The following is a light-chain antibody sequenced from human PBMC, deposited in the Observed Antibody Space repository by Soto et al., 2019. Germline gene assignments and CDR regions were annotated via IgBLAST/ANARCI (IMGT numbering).Light chain of an antibody. J-gene: IGKJ4*01. CDR2: VAS. Sequence: DIQLTQSPSFLSASVGDRVTITCRASQGISTYLAWYQQKPGKAPNLLIYVASTLQSGVPSRFSGSGSGTEFTLTISSLQPEDFATYYCQYLNSYPTFGGGTTVEIK. V-gene: IGKV1-9*01. CDR1: QGISTY. CDR3: QYLNSYPT.